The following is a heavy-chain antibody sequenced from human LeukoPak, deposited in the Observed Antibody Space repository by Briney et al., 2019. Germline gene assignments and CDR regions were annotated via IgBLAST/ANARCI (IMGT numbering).Heavy chain of an antibody. CDR2: ISADGSIT. J-gene: IGHJ4*02. Sequence: GGSLRLSCTASGFTFSNYWIHWVRQAPEKGLVWVSRISADGSITNYAESVKGRFTISRDNAENTLYLQMNSLRADDTAVYYCARDRGPRTGFMVREAYDYWGQGTLVTVSS. CDR3: ARDRGPRTGFMVREAYDY. D-gene: IGHD3-10*01. CDR1: GFTFSNYW. V-gene: IGHV3-74*01.